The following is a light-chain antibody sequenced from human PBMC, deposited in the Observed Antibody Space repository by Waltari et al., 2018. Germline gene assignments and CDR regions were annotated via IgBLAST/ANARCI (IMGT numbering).Light chain of an antibody. V-gene: IGKV3-15*01. CDR2: GVS. Sequence: EIVMTQSPATLSVSPGERATLSSRASQSFRSNYLAWYQQKPGQAPRLLIYGVSTRATGIPARFSGSGFGTEFTLTISSVQAEDFAVYYCQQYDNWPPLTFGQGTRLEIK. J-gene: IGKJ5*01. CDR3: QQYDNWPPLT. CDR1: QSFRSN.